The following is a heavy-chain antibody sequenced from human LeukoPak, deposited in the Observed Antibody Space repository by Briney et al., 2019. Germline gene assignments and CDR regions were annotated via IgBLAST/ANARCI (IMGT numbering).Heavy chain of an antibody. V-gene: IGHV3-49*04. CDR1: GFTFGDYA. CDR2: IRSKVYGGTT. J-gene: IGHJ4*02. Sequence: PGGSLRLSCTASGFTFGDYAMTWVRQAPGKGLEGVGFIRSKVYGGTTEYAASVKGRFTISRDDSKSIAYLQMNSLKTEDTAVYYCTRGLPFLEWLSSLWGQGTLVIVSS. CDR3: TRGLPFLEWLSSL. D-gene: IGHD3-3*01.